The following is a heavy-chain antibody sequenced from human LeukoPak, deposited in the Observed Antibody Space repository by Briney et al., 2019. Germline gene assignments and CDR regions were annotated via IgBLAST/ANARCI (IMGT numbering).Heavy chain of an antibody. CDR3: TTTSAFPFGY. J-gene: IGHJ4*02. V-gene: IGHV3-15*01. Sequence: GGSLRLSCAASGFTFDDYGMSWVRQAPGKGLEWVGRIKSKTDGGTTDYAAPVKGRFTIPRDDSKNTLYLQMNSLKTEDTAVYYCTTTSAFPFGYWGQGTLVTVSS. CDR1: GFTFDDYG. CDR2: IKSKTDGGTT.